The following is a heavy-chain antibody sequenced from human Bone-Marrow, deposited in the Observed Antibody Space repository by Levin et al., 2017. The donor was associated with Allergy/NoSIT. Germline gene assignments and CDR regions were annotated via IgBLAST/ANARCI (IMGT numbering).Heavy chain of an antibody. CDR3: ATDPAGQWLAAFDY. D-gene: IGHD6-19*01. V-gene: IGHV1-24*01. CDR1: GYTLTELS. J-gene: IGHJ4*02. CDR2: FDPEDGET. Sequence: ASVKVSCKVSGYTLTELSMHWVRQAPGKGLEWMGGFDPEDGETIYAQKFQGRVTMTEDTSTDTAYMELSSLRSEDTAVYYCATDPAGQWLAAFDYWGQGTLVTVSS.